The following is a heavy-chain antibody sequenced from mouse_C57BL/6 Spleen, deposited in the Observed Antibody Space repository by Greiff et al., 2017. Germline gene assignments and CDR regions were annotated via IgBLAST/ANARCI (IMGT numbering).Heavy chain of an antibody. J-gene: IGHJ4*01. CDR2: ISYDGSN. CDR3: ARRSNYDYAMDY. Sequence: EVQLVESGPGLVKPSQSLSLTCSVTGYSITSGYYWNWIRQFPGNKLEWMGYISYDGSNNYNPSLKNRISITRDTSKNQFFLKLNSVTTEDTATNYCARRSNYDYAMDYWGQGTSVTVSS. CDR1: GYSITSGYY. V-gene: IGHV3-6*01. D-gene: IGHD2-5*01.